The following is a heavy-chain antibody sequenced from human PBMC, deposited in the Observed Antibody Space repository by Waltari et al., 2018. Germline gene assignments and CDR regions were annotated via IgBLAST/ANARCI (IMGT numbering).Heavy chain of an antibody. V-gene: IGHV4-38-2*01. CDR3: ARHVYTTLDY. D-gene: IGHD3-16*01. CDR2: IYHSGST. CDR1: GYSISSGYY. Sequence: QVQLQESGPGLVKPSETLSLTCAVSGYSISSGYYWGWIRQPPGKGLEWIGNIYHSGSTYYNPSLKRRGTISVQPSKNQVSLKLSYVTAADTAVYYCARHVYTTLDYWGQGTLVTVSS. J-gene: IGHJ4*02.